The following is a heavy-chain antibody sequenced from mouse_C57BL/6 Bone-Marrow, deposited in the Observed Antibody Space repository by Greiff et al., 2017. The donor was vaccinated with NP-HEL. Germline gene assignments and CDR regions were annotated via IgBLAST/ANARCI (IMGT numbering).Heavy chain of an antibody. Sequence: EVHLVESGGGLVKPGGSLKLSCAASGFTFSSYTMSWVRQTPEKRLEWVATISGGGGNTYYPDSVKGRFTISRDNAKNTLYLQMSRLRSEDTALYYCARPFAYWGQGTLVTVSA. CDR2: ISGGGGNT. CDR1: GFTFSSYT. CDR3: ARPFAY. V-gene: IGHV5-9*01. J-gene: IGHJ3*01.